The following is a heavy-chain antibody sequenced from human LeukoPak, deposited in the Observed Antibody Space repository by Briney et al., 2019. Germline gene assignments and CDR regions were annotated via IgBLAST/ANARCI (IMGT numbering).Heavy chain of an antibody. CDR3: ARLGVGATRDAFDI. J-gene: IGHJ3*02. Sequence: GGSLRLSCAASGFTFDDYGMSWVRHAPGKGLEWVSGINWNGGSTGYADSVKRRFTISRDNAKNSLYLQMNSLRAEDTALYYCARLGVGATRDAFDIWGQGTMVTVSS. CDR1: GFTFDDYG. CDR2: INWNGGST. D-gene: IGHD1-26*01. V-gene: IGHV3-20*04.